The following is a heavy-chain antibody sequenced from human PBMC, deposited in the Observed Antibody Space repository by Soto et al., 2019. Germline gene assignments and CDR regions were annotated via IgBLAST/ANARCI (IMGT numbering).Heavy chain of an antibody. J-gene: IGHJ3*02. Sequence: GGSLRLSCAASGFTFSNAWMNWVRQAPGKGLEWVGRIKSKTDGGTTDYAAPVKGRFTISRDDSKNTLYLQMNSLKTEDTAVYYCTTDVKTAAGTWHDAFDIWGQGTMVTVSS. CDR3: TTDVKTAAGTWHDAFDI. CDR1: GFTFSNAW. V-gene: IGHV3-15*07. CDR2: IKSKTDGGTT. D-gene: IGHD6-13*01.